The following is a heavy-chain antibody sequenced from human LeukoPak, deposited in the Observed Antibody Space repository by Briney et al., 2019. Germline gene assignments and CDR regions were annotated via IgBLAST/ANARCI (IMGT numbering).Heavy chain of an antibody. CDR1: GGSFSGYY. V-gene: IGHV4-34*01. Sequence: SETLSLTCAVYGGSFSGYYWSWIRQPPGKGLEWIGEINHSGSTNYNPSLKSRVTISVDTSKNQFSLKLSSVTAADTAAYYCARGRAEAAAGTLNNWFDPWGQGTLVTVSS. CDR2: INHSGST. J-gene: IGHJ5*02. CDR3: ARGRAEAAAGTLNNWFDP. D-gene: IGHD6-13*01.